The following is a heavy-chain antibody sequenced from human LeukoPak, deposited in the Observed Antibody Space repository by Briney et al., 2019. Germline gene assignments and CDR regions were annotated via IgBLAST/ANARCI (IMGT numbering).Heavy chain of an antibody. Sequence: GGSLRLSCAASGFTFSSYGMSWVRQAPGKGLEWVSAISGSGGSTYYADSVKGRFTISRDNAQNSLYLQMNSLRVEDTAVYFCARDHGGSYSYWGQGTLVTVSS. D-gene: IGHD3-10*01. CDR1: GFTFSSYG. V-gene: IGHV3-23*01. CDR3: ARDHGGSYSY. CDR2: ISGSGGST. J-gene: IGHJ4*02.